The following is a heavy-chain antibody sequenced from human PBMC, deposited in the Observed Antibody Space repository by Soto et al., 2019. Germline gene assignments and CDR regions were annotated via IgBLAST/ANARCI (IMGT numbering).Heavy chain of an antibody. CDR1: GGAISSGDYY. Sequence: QLQLQESGSGLVKPSQTLSLTCSVSGGAISSGDYYWSWLRQPPGKVLEWIGYIYHSGSTYYNPSLKSRVTMSVDRSKNQFSLKLSSVTAADTAVYDCARGQVVAAQQWGQGTLVTVSS. D-gene: IGHD2-15*01. CDR3: ARGQVVAAQQ. J-gene: IGHJ4*02. V-gene: IGHV4-30-2*01. CDR2: IYHSGST.